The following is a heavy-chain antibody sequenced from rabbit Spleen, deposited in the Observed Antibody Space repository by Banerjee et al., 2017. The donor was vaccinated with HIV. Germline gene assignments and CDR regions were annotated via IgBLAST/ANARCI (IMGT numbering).Heavy chain of an antibody. CDR3: ARDAATSFSSYGMDL. Sequence: QQQLEESGGGLVRPGGTLTLTCKASGIDLSTDAYMGWVRQPPGKGLEWIACIAVGSGGFTYYANWAKGRFTISKTSSTTVTLQMTSLTAADTATYFCARDAATSFSSYGMDLWGPGTLVTVS. CDR1: GIDLSTDAY. J-gene: IGHJ6*01. CDR2: IAVGSGGFT. D-gene: IGHD8-1*01. V-gene: IGHV1S45*01.